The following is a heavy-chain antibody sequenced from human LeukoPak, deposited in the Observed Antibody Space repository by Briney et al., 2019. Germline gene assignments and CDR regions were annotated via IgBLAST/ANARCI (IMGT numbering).Heavy chain of an antibody. Sequence: PGGSLRLSCAASGFTFSSYSMNWVRQAPGKGLEWVSYISSSSSTIYYADSVKGRFTISRDNAKNTLYLQMNSLRAEDTAVYYCARGASGYSYGWGQGTLVTVSS. CDR2: ISSSSSTI. D-gene: IGHD5-18*01. V-gene: IGHV3-48*04. J-gene: IGHJ4*02. CDR1: GFTFSSYS. CDR3: ARGASGYSYG.